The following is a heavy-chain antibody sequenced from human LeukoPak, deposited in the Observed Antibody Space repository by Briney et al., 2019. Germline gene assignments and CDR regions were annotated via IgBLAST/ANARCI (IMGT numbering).Heavy chain of an antibody. J-gene: IGHJ4*02. Sequence: SETLSLTCAVYGGSFSGYYWSWIRQPPAKGLEWIGEINHSGSTNYNPSLKSRVTISVDTSKNQFSLKLSSVTGADTAVYYCARGGTTYYYGSGSYYNALASYWGQGTLVTVSS. CDR3: ARGGTTYYYGSGSYYNALASY. V-gene: IGHV4-34*01. D-gene: IGHD3-10*01. CDR2: INHSGST. CDR1: GGSFSGYY.